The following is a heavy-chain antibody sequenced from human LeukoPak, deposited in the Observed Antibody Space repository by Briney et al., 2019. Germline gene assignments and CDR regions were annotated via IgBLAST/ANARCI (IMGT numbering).Heavy chain of an antibody. CDR3: ASLGERGYYYYYMDV. Sequence: SETLSLTCAVYGGSFSGYYWSWIRQPPGKGLEWIGSIYYSGSTYYNPSLKSRVTISVDTSKNQFSLKLSSVTAADTAVYYCASLGERGYYYYYMDVWGKGTTVTVSS. V-gene: IGHV4-34*01. D-gene: IGHD1-1*01. CDR1: GGSFSGYY. CDR2: IYYSGST. J-gene: IGHJ6*03.